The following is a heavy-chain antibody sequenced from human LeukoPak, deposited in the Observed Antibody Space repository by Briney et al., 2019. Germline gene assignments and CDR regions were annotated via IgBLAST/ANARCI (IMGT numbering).Heavy chain of an antibody. V-gene: IGHV3-33*08. CDR2: IWYGGSNK. CDR1: GFTFSSYG. Sequence: PGRSLRLSCAASGFTFSSYGMHWVRQAPGKGLEWVAVIWYGGSNKYYADSVKGRFTISRDNSRNILDLQMNSLKPEDTALYYCARGGIAGLRGGFGAWGQGTMVIVSS. J-gene: IGHJ3*01. D-gene: IGHD3-3*01. CDR3: ARGGIAGLRGGFGA.